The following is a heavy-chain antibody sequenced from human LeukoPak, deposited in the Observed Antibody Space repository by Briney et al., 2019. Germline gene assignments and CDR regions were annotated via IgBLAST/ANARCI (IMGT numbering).Heavy chain of an antibody. J-gene: IGHJ6*03. Sequence: ASQTLSLTCSVSGGSISSGTYYWSWIRQPAGKGLEWIGRILTSGGANYNPSLRSRVTISIDTSKNQFSLRLGSVTAADTAVYYCARAGTFYGSGTYSRSYYMDVWGKGTTVTVSS. CDR1: GGSISSGTYY. CDR2: ILTSGGA. D-gene: IGHD3-10*01. CDR3: ARAGTFYGSGTYSRSYYMDV. V-gene: IGHV4-61*02.